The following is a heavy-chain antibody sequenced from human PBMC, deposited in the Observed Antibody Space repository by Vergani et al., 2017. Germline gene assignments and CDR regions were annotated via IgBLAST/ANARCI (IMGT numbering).Heavy chain of an antibody. J-gene: IGHJ6*02. CDR1: GFTFSDYY. Sequence: QVQLVESGGGLVKPEGSLSLSCAASGFTFSDYYMSWIRPPPGKGLEWVSYISSSGSTIYYADSVKGRFTISRDNAKNSLYLQMNSLRAEDTAVYYCARKHISNYYDSSGYYYMGYYYGMDVWGQGTTVTVSS. CDR3: ARKHISNYYDSSGYYYMGYYYGMDV. D-gene: IGHD3-22*01. CDR2: ISSSGSTI. V-gene: IGHV3-11*01.